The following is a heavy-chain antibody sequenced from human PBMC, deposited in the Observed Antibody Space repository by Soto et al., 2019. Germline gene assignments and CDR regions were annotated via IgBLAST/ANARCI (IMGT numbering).Heavy chain of an antibody. CDR1: GYTFSSYA. V-gene: IGHV1-24*01. CDR2: FDPEDGET. CDR3: ATPLDNLHFDY. J-gene: IGHJ4*02. D-gene: IGHD1-20*01. Sequence: ASVKVSCKASGYTFSSYALHWVRQAPGQRLEWMGGFDPEDGETIYAQKFQGRVTMTEDTSTDTAYMELSSLRSEDTAVYYCATPLDNLHFDYWGQGTLVTVSS.